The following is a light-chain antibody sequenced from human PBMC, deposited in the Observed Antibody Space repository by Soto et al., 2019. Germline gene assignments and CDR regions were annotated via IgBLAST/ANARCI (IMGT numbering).Light chain of an antibody. CDR2: DAS. Sequence: EFVLTQSPGTLSLSQGERATLSCRASQTVRNNYLAWYQQKPGQAPRLLIYDASSRATGIPDRFSGGGSGTDFTLTISRLEPEDFAGYYCQQFSSYPLTFGGGTKVDIK. CDR1: QTVRNNY. CDR3: QQFSSYPLT. J-gene: IGKJ4*01. V-gene: IGKV3-20*01.